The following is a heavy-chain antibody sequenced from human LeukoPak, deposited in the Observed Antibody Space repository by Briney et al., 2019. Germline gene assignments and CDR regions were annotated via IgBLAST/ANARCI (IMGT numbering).Heavy chain of an antibody. J-gene: IGHJ4*02. Sequence: PSETLALTCSVSGGSITNSSYHWGWIRQPPGRGLEWIGHVFYSGSAYSNPSLKSRVTISVDTSKNQFSLNLSSVTAADTAVYYCARTMVRGVIDYWDQGTLVTVSS. D-gene: IGHD3-10*01. CDR2: VFYSGSA. CDR1: GGSITNSSYH. V-gene: IGHV4-39*07. CDR3: ARTMVRGVIDY.